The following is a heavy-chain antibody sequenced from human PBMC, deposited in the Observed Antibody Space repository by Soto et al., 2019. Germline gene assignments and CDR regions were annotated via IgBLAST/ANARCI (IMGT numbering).Heavy chain of an antibody. J-gene: IGHJ5*02. CDR1: GGSFSGYY. CDR3: ARGNVYSSGWDLYNWFDP. Sequence: SETLSLTCAVYGGSFSGYYWSWIRQPPGKGLEWIGEINHSGSTNYNPSLKSRVTISVDTSKNQFSLKLSSVTAADTAVYYCARGNVYSSGWDLYNWFDPWGQGTLVTVSS. CDR2: INHSGST. V-gene: IGHV4-34*01. D-gene: IGHD6-19*01.